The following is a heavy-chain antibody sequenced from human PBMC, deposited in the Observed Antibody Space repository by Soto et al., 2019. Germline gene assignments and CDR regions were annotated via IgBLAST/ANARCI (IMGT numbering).Heavy chain of an antibody. J-gene: IGHJ5*02. V-gene: IGHV3-21*01. CDR3: VRSGTARLLRHSWFDT. CDR1: GFTFNTYD. D-gene: IGHD2-21*01. Sequence: EVQLVESGGGLVKPGGSLRLSCAASGFTFNTYDMNWVRQAPGKGLEWVSSITTSSAYIYYADSLKGRITISRDNAKNSLFLQMNSRRADDTAVYYCVRSGTARLLRHSWFDTWGQGTLVTVSS. CDR2: ITTSSAYI.